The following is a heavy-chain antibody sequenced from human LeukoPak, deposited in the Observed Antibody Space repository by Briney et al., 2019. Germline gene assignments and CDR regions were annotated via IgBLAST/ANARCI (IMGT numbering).Heavy chain of an antibody. CDR1: GGSISSYY. J-gene: IGHJ5*02. D-gene: IGHD3-3*01. CDR3: ARRVTIFGVVSWFDP. CDR2: IYYSGST. V-gene: IGHV4-39*01. Sequence: PSETLSLTCTVSGGSISSYYWGWIRQPPGKGLEWIGSIYYSGSTYYNPSLKSRVTISVDTSKNQFSLKLSSVTAADTAVYYCARRVTIFGVVSWFDPWGQGTLVTVSS.